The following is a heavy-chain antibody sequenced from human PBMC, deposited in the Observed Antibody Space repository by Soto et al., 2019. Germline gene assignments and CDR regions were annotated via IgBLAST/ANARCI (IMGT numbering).Heavy chain of an antibody. CDR1: GGSISNGGYY. CDR3: ERGGLERSWGP. D-gene: IGHD1-1*01. J-gene: IGHJ5*02. CDR2: IYYSGST. Sequence: LSLTCTVSGGSISNGGYYWSWIRHHPGKGLDWIGYIYYSGSTYYNPSLNSRVTISVDTSKNQFSLKLSSVTAADTAVYYWERGGLERSWGPWGKGTLGTVSS. V-gene: IGHV4-31*03.